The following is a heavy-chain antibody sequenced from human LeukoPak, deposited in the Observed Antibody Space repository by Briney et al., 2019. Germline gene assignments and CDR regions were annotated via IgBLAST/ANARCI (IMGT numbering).Heavy chain of an antibody. CDR2: ISAYNGNT. CDR3: AREWGRRELLYPDY. J-gene: IGHJ4*02. D-gene: IGHD1-26*01. Sequence: ASVTVSCKASGGTFSSYAISRVRQAPGQGLEWMGWISAYNGNTNYAQKLQGRVTMTTDTSTSTAYMELRSLRSDDTAVYYCAREWGRRELLYPDYWGQGTLVTVSS. CDR1: GGTFSSYA. V-gene: IGHV1-18*01.